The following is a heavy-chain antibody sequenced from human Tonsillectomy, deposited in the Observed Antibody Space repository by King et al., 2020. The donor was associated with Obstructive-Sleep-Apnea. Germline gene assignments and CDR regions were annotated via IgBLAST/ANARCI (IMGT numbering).Heavy chain of an antibody. CDR3: AKQQGYYYDSSGYYFDY. J-gene: IGHJ4*02. CDR1: GFPFSSHA. V-gene: IGHV3-23*04. D-gene: IGHD3-22*01. Sequence: VQLVESGGGLVQPGGSLRLSCAASGFPFSSHAMSGVRQAPGKGPEWGSSISGSCGSTYYADSVKGRLPISRDNSKNTLYLQMNSLRAEGTAVYYCAKQQGYYYDSSGYYFDYWGQGTLVTVSS. CDR2: ISGSCGST.